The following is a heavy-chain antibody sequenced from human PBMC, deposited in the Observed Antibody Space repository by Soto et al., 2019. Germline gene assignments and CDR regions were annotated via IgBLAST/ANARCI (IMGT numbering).Heavy chain of an antibody. D-gene: IGHD4-17*01. CDR1: GFTFSSYG. CDR2: ISYDGNNK. CDR3: ATDHLETTVTTPSY. V-gene: IGHV3-30*03. Sequence: QVQLVESGGGVVQPGRSLRLSCAASGFTFSSYGMHWVRQAPGKGLEWVAVISYDGNNKYYADSVKGRFTISRDNFKNTLYLQMDSLRAEDTAMYYCATDHLETTVTTPSYWGQGTLVTVSS. J-gene: IGHJ4*02.